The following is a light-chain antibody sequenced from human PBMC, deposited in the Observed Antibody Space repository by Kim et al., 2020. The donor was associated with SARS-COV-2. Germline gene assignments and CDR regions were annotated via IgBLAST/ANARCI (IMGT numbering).Light chain of an antibody. CDR1: SSDVGSYNL. J-gene: IGLJ2*01. Sequence: QSALTQPASVSGSPGQSITISCTGTSSDVGSYNLVSWYQQHPGKAPKLMIYEVSKRPSGVSNRFSGSKSGNTASLTISGLQAEDEADYYCCSYAGSSTFGVLFGGGTQLTVL. CDR3: CSYAGSSTFGVL. CDR2: EVS. V-gene: IGLV2-23*02.